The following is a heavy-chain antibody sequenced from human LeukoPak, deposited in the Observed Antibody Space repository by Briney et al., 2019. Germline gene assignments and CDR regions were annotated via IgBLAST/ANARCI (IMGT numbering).Heavy chain of an antibody. Sequence: ASAKVSCKASGYTFTSYGISWVRQAPGQGLEWMGWISAYNGNTNYAQKLQGRVTMTTDTSTSTAYMELRSLRSDDTAVYYCARAPGVLLWFGELSPTDYWGQGTLVTVSS. V-gene: IGHV1-18*01. J-gene: IGHJ4*02. D-gene: IGHD3-10*01. CDR1: GYTFTSYG. CDR2: ISAYNGNT. CDR3: ARAPGVLLWFGELSPTDY.